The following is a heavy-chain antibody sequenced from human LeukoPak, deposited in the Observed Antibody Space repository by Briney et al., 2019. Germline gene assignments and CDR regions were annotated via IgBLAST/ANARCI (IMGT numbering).Heavy chain of an antibody. V-gene: IGHV5-51*01. J-gene: IGHJ4*02. Sequence: GESLKISCKGSGYSFTSYWIGWVRQMPGKGLEWMGIIYPGDSDTRYSPSFQGQVTISADKSISTAYLQWSSLEASDTAMYYCARQRSDFGGNSAFEHWGQGTLVTVPS. D-gene: IGHD4-23*01. CDR3: ARQRSDFGGNSAFEH. CDR2: IYPGDSDT. CDR1: GYSFTSYW.